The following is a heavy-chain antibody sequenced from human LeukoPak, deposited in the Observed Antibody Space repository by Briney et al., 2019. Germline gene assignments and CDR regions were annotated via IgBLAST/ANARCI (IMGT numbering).Heavy chain of an antibody. Sequence: GGSLRLSCAASGFTFSYYGMHWVRQAPGKGLEWVAFIRFDGNEKYYADSVKGRSTISKDTSRNTLFLQMNSLRAEDTAVYYCAKDLMRDRWFGESWGQGTLVTVSS. J-gene: IGHJ5*02. CDR1: GFTFSYYG. D-gene: IGHD3-10*01. CDR3: AKDLMRDRWFGES. CDR2: IRFDGNEK. V-gene: IGHV3-30*02.